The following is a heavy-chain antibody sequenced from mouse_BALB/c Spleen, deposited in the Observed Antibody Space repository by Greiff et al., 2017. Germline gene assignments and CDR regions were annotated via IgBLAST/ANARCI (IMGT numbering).Heavy chain of an antibody. CDR1: GFSLTSYG. Sequence: VKVVESGPGLVAPSQSLSITCTVSGFSLTSYGVSWVRQPPGKGLEWLGVIWGDGSTNYHSALISRLSISKDNSKSQVFLKLNSLQTDDTATYYCAKPDGYDGIPSVGYAMDYWGQGTSVTVSS. V-gene: IGHV2-3*01. CDR3: AKPDGYDGIPSVGYAMDY. J-gene: IGHJ4*01. CDR2: IWGDGST. D-gene: IGHD2-14*01.